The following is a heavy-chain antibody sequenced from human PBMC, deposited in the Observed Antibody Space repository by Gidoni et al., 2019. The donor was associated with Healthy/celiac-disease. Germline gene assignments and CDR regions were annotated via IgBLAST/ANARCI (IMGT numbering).Heavy chain of an antibody. CDR3: SRYSPSFTFGVVIVPLGASSPFFDY. Sequence: QVQLVKSGAEVKKPGASVKVSCKACGYTVTSYGIRWVRQAPGQGLEWMGWISAYTCNTTFAPKLHGRFTLSSDTSTSTAYMELSILRSDDLAVYYCSRYSPSFTFGVVIVPLGASSPFFDYWGQGTLVTVSS. V-gene: IGHV1-18*03. D-gene: IGHD3-16*02. CDR2: ISAYTCNT. CDR1: GYTVTSYG. J-gene: IGHJ4*02.